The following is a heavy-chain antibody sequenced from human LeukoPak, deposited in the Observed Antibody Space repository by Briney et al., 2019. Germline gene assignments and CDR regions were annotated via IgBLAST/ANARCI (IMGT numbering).Heavy chain of an antibody. D-gene: IGHD1-1*01. V-gene: IGHV3-33*01. CDR2: IWYDGSNK. J-gene: IGHJ4*02. CDR3: ARDTTGTPDYYFDY. Sequence: GGSLRLSCAASGFTFSSYGMHWVRQAPGKGLEWVAVIWYDGSNKYYADSVKGRFTISRDNSKNTLYLQMNSLRAEDTAVYYCARDTTGTPDYYFDYWGLGTLVTVSS. CDR1: GFTFSSYG.